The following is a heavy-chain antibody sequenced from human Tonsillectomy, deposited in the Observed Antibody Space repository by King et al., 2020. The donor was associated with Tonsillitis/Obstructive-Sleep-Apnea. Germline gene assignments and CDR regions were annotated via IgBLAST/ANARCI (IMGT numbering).Heavy chain of an antibody. Sequence: VQLVESGGGLVKPGGSLRLSCAATGFSFSSHSMNWVRQVPGKGLEWVSFVSRSGSDIYFADSVKGRCTISRDNAKNSLYLQMNSLSAEDTAVYYCARGRLFGVVHPTWFDPWGQGTWVTVSS. V-gene: IGHV3-21*01. D-gene: IGHD3-3*01. CDR3: ARGRLFGVVHPTWFDP. CDR1: GFSFSSHS. CDR2: VSRSGSDI. J-gene: IGHJ5*02.